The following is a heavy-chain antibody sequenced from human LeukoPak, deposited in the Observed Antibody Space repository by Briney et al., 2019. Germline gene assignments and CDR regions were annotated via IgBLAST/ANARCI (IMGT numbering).Heavy chain of an antibody. CDR2: ISSSGSTI. D-gene: IGHD6-19*01. CDR1: GFTFSSYE. J-gene: IGHJ4*02. Sequence: GGSLRLSCAASGFTFSSYEMKWVRQAPGKGLEWVSYISSSGSTIYYADSVKGRFTISRDNAKNSLYLQMNCLRAEVTAVYYCARVGSSGWTPLSDYWGQGSQVTVSS. CDR3: ARVGSSGWTPLSDY. V-gene: IGHV3-48*03.